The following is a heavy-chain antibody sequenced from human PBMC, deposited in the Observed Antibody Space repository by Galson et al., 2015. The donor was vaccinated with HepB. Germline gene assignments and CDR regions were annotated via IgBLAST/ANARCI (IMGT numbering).Heavy chain of an antibody. CDR3: ARDRVEYRNDAFDI. CDR1: GFTFSSYW. D-gene: IGHD4-11*01. Sequence: SLRLSCAASGFTFSSYWMHWVRQAPGKGLVWVSRINHDGSNTNYADSVKGRFTISRDNAKNTLYLQMDSLRAEDTAIYYCARDRVEYRNDAFDIWGQGTMVTFSS. V-gene: IGHV3-74*01. CDR2: INHDGSNT. J-gene: IGHJ3*02.